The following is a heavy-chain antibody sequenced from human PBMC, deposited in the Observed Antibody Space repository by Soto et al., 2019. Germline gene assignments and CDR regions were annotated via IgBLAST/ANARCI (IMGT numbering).Heavy chain of an antibody. V-gene: IGHV3-30*18. D-gene: IGHD1-26*01. CDR1: GFTFSTYG. J-gene: IGHJ3*02. CDR2: ISYDGNNK. CDR3: AKEFRDYYSGDYAFDI. Sequence: QVQLVESGGGMVQPGRSLRLSCEASGFTFSTYGMHWVRQAPGKGLEWVALISYDGNNKYYADSVQGRFTISRDDSKNTLYLQMNSLRAEDTAVYHCAKEFRDYYSGDYAFDIGGQGTMVTVSS.